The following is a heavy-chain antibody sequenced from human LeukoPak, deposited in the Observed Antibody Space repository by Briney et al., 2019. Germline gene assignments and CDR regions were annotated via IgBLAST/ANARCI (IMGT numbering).Heavy chain of an antibody. CDR1: GGSFSGYY. D-gene: IGHD3-22*01. Sequence: SETLSLTCAVYGGSFSGYYWSWIRQPPGKGLEWIGEINHSGSTNYNPSLKSRVTISVDTSKNQFSLKLSSVTAADTAVYFCARGPPTDYYDSSGFYYVFDYWGQGTLLCVSS. CDR2: INHSGST. J-gene: IGHJ4*02. CDR3: ARGPPTDYYDSSGFYYVFDY. V-gene: IGHV4-34*01.